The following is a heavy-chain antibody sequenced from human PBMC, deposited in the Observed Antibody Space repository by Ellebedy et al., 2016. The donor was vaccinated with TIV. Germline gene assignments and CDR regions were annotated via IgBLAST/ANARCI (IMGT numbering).Heavy chain of an antibody. CDR2: INPKSGDP. D-gene: IGHD2-15*01. J-gene: IGHJ5*02. CDR1: GYTFTGQY. Sequence: ASVKVSCXTSGYTFTGQYIHWVRQAPGQGFEWMGWINPKSGDPYYAQKFQGRVTMTRDTSISTAYMELSRLRSDDTAVYYCARRGEIVVGSWFDPWGQGTLVTVSS. CDR3: ARRGEIVVGSWFDP. V-gene: IGHV1-2*02.